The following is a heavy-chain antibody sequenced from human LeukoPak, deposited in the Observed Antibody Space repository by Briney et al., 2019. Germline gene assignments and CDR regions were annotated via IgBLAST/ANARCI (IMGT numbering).Heavy chain of an antibody. Sequence: SETLSLTCAVYGGSLSGYYWSWIGQPPGQGLEWIGEINHSGSTNYNPSLTCRVTISVDTSKNQFSLKLSSVTAADTAVYYCARASGDPARGYYYYMDVWGKGTTVTVSS. CDR3: ARASGDPARGYYYYMDV. J-gene: IGHJ6*03. D-gene: IGHD3-10*01. CDR2: INHSGST. V-gene: IGHV4-34*01. CDR1: GGSLSGYY.